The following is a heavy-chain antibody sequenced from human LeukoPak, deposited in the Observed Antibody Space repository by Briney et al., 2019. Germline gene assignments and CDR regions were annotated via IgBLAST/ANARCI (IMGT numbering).Heavy chain of an antibody. V-gene: IGHV4-34*01. Sequence: SETLSLTCAVYGDSFTSYYWSWIRQPPGKGLEWIGQVTHGGGTNYNPSLKSRVTISADPSRNQFSLKLSSVTAADTAVYFCGGGGTIAAAGVDYWGHGTLVTVSS. CDR1: GDSFTSYY. D-gene: IGHD6-13*01. J-gene: IGHJ4*01. CDR3: GGGGTIAAAGVDY. CDR2: VTHGGGT.